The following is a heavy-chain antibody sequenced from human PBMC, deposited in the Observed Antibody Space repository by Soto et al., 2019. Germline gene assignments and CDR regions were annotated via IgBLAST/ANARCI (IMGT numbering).Heavy chain of an antibody. J-gene: IGHJ4*02. CDR2: ISSTTNYI. CDR3: APSAHVLRYFDWLSPFDY. V-gene: IGHV3-21*04. CDR1: GFTFTRYS. D-gene: IGHD3-9*01. Sequence: GGSLRLSCAASGFTFTRYSMNWVRQAPGKGLEWVSSISSTTNYIYYADSMKGRFTVSRDNAKNSVYLQMNSLRAEDTAVYYCAPSAHVLRYFDWLSPFDYWGQGTLVTVSS.